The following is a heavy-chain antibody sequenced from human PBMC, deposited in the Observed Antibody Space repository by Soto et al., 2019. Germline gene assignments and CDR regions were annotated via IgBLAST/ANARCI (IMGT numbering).Heavy chain of an antibody. J-gene: IGHJ3*02. CDR1: GYTFTCYY. CDR3: AREQWLVFAFDI. V-gene: IGHV1-2*02. CDR2: INPNSGGT. Sequence: ASVKVSCKASGYTFTCYYMHWVRQAPGQGLEWMGWINPNSGGTNYAQKFQGRVTMTRDTSISTAYMELSRLRSDDTAVYYCAREQWLVFAFDIWGQGTMVTVS. D-gene: IGHD6-19*01.